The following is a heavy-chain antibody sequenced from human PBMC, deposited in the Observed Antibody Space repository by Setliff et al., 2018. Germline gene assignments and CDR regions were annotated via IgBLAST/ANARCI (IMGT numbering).Heavy chain of an antibody. CDR3: ARVAAAGPSILYMDV. CDR2: ISAYNGNT. V-gene: IGHV1-18*01. Sequence: ASVKVSCKASGYTFTSCGISWVRQAPGQGLEWMGWISAYNGNTNYAQKLQGRVTMTTDTSTSTAYMELRSLRSDDTAVYYCARVAAAGPSILYMDVWGKGTTVTVSS. D-gene: IGHD6-13*01. J-gene: IGHJ6*03. CDR1: GYTFTSCG.